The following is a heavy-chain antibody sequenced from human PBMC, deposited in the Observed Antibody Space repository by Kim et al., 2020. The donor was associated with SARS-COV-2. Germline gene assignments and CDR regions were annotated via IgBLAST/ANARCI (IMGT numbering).Heavy chain of an antibody. CDR1: GGSISSYY. V-gene: IGHV4-59*01. CDR3: ARDYGNYNWYIDL. J-gene: IGHJ2*01. CDR2: IYYSGTT. Sequence: SETLSLTCTVSGGSISSYYWSWIQQPPGKGLEWVAYIYYSGTTNYNPSLKSRATISLDTSKNQFSLNLTSVTAADTAVYYCARDYGNYNWYIDLWGRGTLVTVSS. D-gene: IGHD4-4*01.